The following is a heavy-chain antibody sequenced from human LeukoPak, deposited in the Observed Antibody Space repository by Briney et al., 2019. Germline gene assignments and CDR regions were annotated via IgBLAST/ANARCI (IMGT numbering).Heavy chain of an antibody. J-gene: IGHJ4*02. D-gene: IGHD4-17*01. V-gene: IGHV3-23*01. CDR1: GFTFSSYT. Sequence: PGGSLRLSCAASGFTFSSYTMNWVRQAPGKGLEWVSAISGSGGSTYYADSVKGRFTISRDNSKNTLYLQMNSLRAEDTAVYYCAKRATDGDYYFDYWGQGTLVTVSS. CDR3: AKRATDGDYYFDY. CDR2: ISGSGGST.